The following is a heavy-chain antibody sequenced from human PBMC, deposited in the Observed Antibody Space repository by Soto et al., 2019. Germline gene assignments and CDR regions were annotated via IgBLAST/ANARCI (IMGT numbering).Heavy chain of an antibody. CDR2: INHSGST. J-gene: IGHJ5*02. Sequence: SETLSLTCGVYGGSFSGYYWSWIRQPPGKGLEWIGEINHSGSTNYNPSLKSRVTISVDTSKNQFSLKLSSVTAADTAVYYCARGMGYDYIWGSYHRGSLDPWGQGTLVTVSS. D-gene: IGHD3-16*02. CDR3: ARGMGYDYIWGSYHRGSLDP. V-gene: IGHV4-34*01. CDR1: GGSFSGYY.